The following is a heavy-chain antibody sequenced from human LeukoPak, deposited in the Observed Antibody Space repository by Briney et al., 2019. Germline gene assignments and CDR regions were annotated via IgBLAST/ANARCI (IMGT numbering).Heavy chain of an antibody. D-gene: IGHD2-2*01. Sequence: GGSLRLSCAASGFTFSSYGMHWVRQAPGKGLEWVAFIRYDGSNKYYADSVKGRFTISRDNSKNTLYLQMNSLRAEDTAVYYCANDCSSTSCTDYWGQGTLVTVSS. CDR2: IRYDGSNK. V-gene: IGHV3-30*02. J-gene: IGHJ4*02. CDR3: ANDCSSTSCTDY. CDR1: GFTFSSYG.